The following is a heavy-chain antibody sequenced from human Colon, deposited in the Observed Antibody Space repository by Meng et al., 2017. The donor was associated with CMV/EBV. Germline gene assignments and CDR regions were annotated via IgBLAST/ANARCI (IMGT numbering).Heavy chain of an antibody. V-gene: IGHV3-23*01. CDR1: GFSFSRHA. CDR2: VSGGGGSP. CDR3: AKALSVTMFGVTILDLAGYHSAMDV. Sequence: GGSLRLSCTASGFSFSRHAMSCVRLAPGKGLEWVSSVSGGGGSPHYGDSVKGRFTISRDNPKNTVYLQMNGLRAEDTAIYYCAKALSVTMFGVTILDLAGYHSAMDVWGQGTTVTVSS. D-gene: IGHD3-3*01. J-gene: IGHJ6*02.